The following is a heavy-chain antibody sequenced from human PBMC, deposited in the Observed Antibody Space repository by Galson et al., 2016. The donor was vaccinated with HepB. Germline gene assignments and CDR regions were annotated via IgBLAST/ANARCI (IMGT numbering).Heavy chain of an antibody. Sequence: LTCAVSGASINNRNWWGWVRQTPGQGLEWIGEVYRSGSTNYTPSLKSRLSMSVDKSKNQFSLKMTSVTAADTAVYYCAGQQEAQDGYDFWGQGTLVTVSS. CDR1: GASINNRNW. J-gene: IGHJ4*02. V-gene: IGHV4-4*02. CDR3: AGQQEAQDGYDF. D-gene: IGHD6-25*01. CDR2: VYRSGST.